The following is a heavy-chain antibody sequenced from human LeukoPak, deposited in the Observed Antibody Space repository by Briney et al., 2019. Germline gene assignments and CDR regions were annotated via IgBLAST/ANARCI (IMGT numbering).Heavy chain of an antibody. J-gene: IGHJ5*02. CDR1: GFTFSSYW. CDR3: ARVQWQWLGGPRGWFDP. D-gene: IGHD6-19*01. CDR2: IKQDGSEK. Sequence: GGSLRLSCAASGFTFSSYWMSWVRQAPGKGLEWVANIKQDGSEKYYVDSVKGRFTISRDNAKNSLYLQMNSLRAEDTAVYYCARVQWQWLGGPRGWFDPWGQGTLVTVSS. V-gene: IGHV3-7*04.